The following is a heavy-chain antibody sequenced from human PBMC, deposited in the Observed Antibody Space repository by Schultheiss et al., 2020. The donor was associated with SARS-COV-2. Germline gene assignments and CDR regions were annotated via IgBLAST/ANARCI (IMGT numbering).Heavy chain of an antibody. CDR3: ARTTATGRYSYHYYMDV. CDR1: GFTFTNYA. V-gene: IGHV3-23*01. J-gene: IGHJ6*03. CDR2: ISSSGSTI. D-gene: IGHD1-1*01. Sequence: GGSLRLSCAASGFTFTNYAMSWVHQAPGKGLEWVSYISSSGSTIYYADSVKGRFTISRDNSKNTLYLQMNSLRAEDTAVYYCARTTATGRYSYHYYMDVWGKGTTVTVSS.